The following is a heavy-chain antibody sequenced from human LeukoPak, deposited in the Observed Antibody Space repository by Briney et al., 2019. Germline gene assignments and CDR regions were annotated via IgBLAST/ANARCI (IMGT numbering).Heavy chain of an antibody. CDR2: FDPEDGET. CDR3: ATERPYRSGGSCYPGY. V-gene: IGHV1-24*01. CDR1: GYTFTSYG. Sequence: ASVKVSCKASGYTFTSYGISWVRQAPGKGLEWMGGFDPEDGETIYAQKFQGRVTMTEDTSTDTAYMELSSLRSEDTAVYYCATERPYRSGGSCYPGYGGQGTLVTVSA. D-gene: IGHD2-15*01. J-gene: IGHJ4*02.